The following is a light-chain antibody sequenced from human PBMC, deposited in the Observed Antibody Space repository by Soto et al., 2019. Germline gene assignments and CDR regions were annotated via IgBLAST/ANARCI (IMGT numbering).Light chain of an antibody. Sequence: QSVLTQPASVSGSPGQSITISCAGTSSDVGGYNYVSWYQQYPGKAPKLMIYDVNSRPSGVSNRFSGSKSGNTASLTISGLQAEDEAEYYCSSSTGSSTHVLFGGGTKLTDL. CDR2: DVN. CDR3: SSSTGSSTHVL. V-gene: IGLV2-14*01. CDR1: SSDVGGYNY. J-gene: IGLJ2*01.